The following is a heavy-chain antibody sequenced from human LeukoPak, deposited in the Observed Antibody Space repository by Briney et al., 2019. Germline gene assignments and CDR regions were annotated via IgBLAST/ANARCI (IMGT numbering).Heavy chain of an antibody. J-gene: IGHJ4*02. CDR2: ISSNGGST. D-gene: IGHD5-12*01. CDR1: GFTFSSYA. CDR3: ARDRGYSGYDPLFDY. Sequence: PGGSLRLSCAASGFTFSSYAMHWVRQAPGKGLEYVSAISSNGGSTYYANSVKGRFTISRDNSKNTLYLQMGSLRAEDMAVYCCARDRGYSGYDPLFDYWGQGTLVTVSS. V-gene: IGHV3-64*01.